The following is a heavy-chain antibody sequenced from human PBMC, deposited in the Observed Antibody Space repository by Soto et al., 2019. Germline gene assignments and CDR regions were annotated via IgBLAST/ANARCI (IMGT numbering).Heavy chain of an antibody. CDR3: ARAGTNLLQFDY. J-gene: IGHJ4*02. V-gene: IGHV4-59*01. CDR2: IYYSGST. D-gene: IGHD3-10*01. CDR1: GGSINSYF. Sequence: PSETLSLTCTVSGGSINSYFWSWIRQSPGKGLEWIGHIYYSGSTSYSPSLKSRVSISVDTSKNQFSLEVHSVTAADTAVYYCARAGTNLLQFDYWGQGALVTVSS.